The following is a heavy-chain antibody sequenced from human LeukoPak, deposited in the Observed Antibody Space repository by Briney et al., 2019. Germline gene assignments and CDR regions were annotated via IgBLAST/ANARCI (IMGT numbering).Heavy chain of an antibody. D-gene: IGHD3-9*01. V-gene: IGHV3-23*01. CDR2: ITGSGHST. Sequence: GGSLRLSCAASGFTFSTYAMTWVRQAPGKGLEWVSRITGSGHSTYYADSVKGRFTISRDNSKSTLYLQMNSLRAEDTALYYCVREVGGAQGFCDILTGPRLDYWGQGTLVTVSS. J-gene: IGHJ4*02. CDR1: GFTFSTYA. CDR3: VREVGGAQGFCDILTGPRLDY.